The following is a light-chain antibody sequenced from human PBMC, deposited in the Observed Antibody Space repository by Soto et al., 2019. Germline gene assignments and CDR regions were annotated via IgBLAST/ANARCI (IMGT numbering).Light chain of an antibody. CDR3: AAWEDSLNGPV. CDR2: SDN. Sequence: QSVLTQPPSASGTPGQRVTISCSGSSSNIGSNSVNWYQQFPGTAPKLLIYSDNQRPSGVPDRFSGSRSGTSASLAVSGLQSEDEADYYCAAWEDSLNGPVFGPGTKLTVL. CDR1: SSNIGSNS. J-gene: IGLJ1*01. V-gene: IGLV1-44*01.